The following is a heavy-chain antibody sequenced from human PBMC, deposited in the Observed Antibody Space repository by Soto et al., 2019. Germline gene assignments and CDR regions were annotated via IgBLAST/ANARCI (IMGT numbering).Heavy chain of an antibody. CDR1: GYTFGNYI. Sequence: QVQLVQSGGEVRKPGASVKVSCKTSGYTFGNYIITWVRQAPGQGLVWLGWISAHNSNTVYAQHLKARVSRPTDTSTSTAYMELRSLGSDDTAVYFCASGLQRKFAEGLYQYYGMDVWGQGTTVTVS. CDR3: ASGLQRKFAEGLYQYYGMDV. D-gene: IGHD2-2*02. CDR2: ISAHNSNT. V-gene: IGHV1-18*01. J-gene: IGHJ6*02.